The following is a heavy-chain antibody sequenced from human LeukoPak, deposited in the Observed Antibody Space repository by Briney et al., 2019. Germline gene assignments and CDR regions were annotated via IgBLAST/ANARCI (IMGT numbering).Heavy chain of an antibody. V-gene: IGHV4-30-2*03. CDR3: ARHSDCGGRDCFFDS. CDR2: IFYSGTA. Sequence: KTSETLSLTCAVSGGSISSGGYSWSWIRQPPGKGLEYIGAIFYSGTAYYNPSLKSRVTISVDTSQNLFSLWLNSVTAADTAVYYCARHSDCGGRDCFFDSWGQGALVTVSS. CDR1: GGSISSGGYS. D-gene: IGHD2-21*02. J-gene: IGHJ4*02.